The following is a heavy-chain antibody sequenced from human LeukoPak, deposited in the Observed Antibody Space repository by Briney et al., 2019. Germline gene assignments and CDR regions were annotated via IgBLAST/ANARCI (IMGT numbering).Heavy chain of an antibody. V-gene: IGHV1-2*02. CDR1: GYTFTGYY. CDR2: INPNSGGT. Sequence: ASVKVSCKASGYTFTGYYMHWVRQAPGQGLEWMGWINPNSGGTNYAQKFQGRVTMTRDTSISTAYMELSRLRSDDTAVYYCARGPPTKAVTGAYYFDYWGQGTLVTVSS. J-gene: IGHJ4*02. D-gene: IGHD1-14*01. CDR3: ARGPPTKAVTGAYYFDY.